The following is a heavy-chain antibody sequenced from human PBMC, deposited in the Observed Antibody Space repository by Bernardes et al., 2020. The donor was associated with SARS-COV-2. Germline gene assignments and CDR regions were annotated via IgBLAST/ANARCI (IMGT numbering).Heavy chain of an antibody. D-gene: IGHD2-15*01. Sequence: GGSLRLSCAASGFTFSSYGMHWVRQAPGKGLEWVAVISYDGSNKYYADSVKGRFTISRDNSKNTLYLQMNSLRAEDTAVYYCAKALGGYCSGGSCYSGSVDYGGQGTLVTVSS. CDR3: AKALGGYCSGGSCYSGSVDY. CDR2: ISYDGSNK. V-gene: IGHV3-30*18. CDR1: GFTFSSYG. J-gene: IGHJ4*02.